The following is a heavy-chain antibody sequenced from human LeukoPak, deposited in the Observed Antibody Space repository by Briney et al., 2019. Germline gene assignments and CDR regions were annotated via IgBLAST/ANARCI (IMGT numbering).Heavy chain of an antibody. CDR2: IFHSGST. D-gene: IGHD3-10*01. J-gene: IGHJ3*02. Sequence: PSETLSLTCAVSSDSIFSSNWWSWVRQPPGKGLEWIGQIFHSGSTSYSPSLKSRVTISLDTPRNQFSLKLNSVTAADTAVYYCAKSNGYGLVDIWGQGTMVTVSS. V-gene: IGHV4-4*02. CDR3: AKSNGYGLVDI. CDR1: SDSIFSSNW.